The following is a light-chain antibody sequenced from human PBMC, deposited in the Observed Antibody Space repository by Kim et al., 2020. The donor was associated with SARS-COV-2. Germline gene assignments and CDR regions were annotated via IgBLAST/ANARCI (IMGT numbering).Light chain of an antibody. CDR1: KLGDKY. J-gene: IGLJ3*02. V-gene: IGLV3-1*01. CDR3: QAWDSSTGV. CDR2: QDS. Sequence: SYELTQPPSVSVSPGQTASITCSGDKLGDKYACWYQQKPGQSPVLVIYQDSKRPSAIPERFSGSNSGNTATLTISGTQAMDEADYYCQAWDSSTGVFGGG.